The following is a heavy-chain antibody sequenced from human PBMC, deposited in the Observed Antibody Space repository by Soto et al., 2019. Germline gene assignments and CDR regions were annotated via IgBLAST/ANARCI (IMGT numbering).Heavy chain of an antibody. D-gene: IGHD6-13*01. CDR3: AREKNRSWGVYGMDV. V-gene: IGHV4-4*07. J-gene: IGHJ6*02. CDR2: IYTSGST. Sequence: KSAETLSLTCTVSVGSISIYYWSWIRQPAGKGLEWIGRIYTSGSTNYNPSLKSRVTISVDTSKNQFSLKLSSVTAADTAVYYCAREKNRSWGVYGMDVWGQGATVTVSS. CDR1: VGSISIYY.